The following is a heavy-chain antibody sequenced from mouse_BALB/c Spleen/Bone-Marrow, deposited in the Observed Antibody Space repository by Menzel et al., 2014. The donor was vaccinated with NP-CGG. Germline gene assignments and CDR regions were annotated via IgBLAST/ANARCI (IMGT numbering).Heavy chain of an antibody. Sequence: VQLQQSGPGLVKPSQSLSLTCSVTGYSITSGYYWNWIRQFPGNKLEWMGYISYDGSNNYNPSLKNRISITRDTSKNQFFLKLNSVTTEDTATYYGAREGIYDGYWDYAMDYWGQGTSVTVSS. CDR3: AREGIYDGYWDYAMDY. CDR1: GYSITSGYY. D-gene: IGHD2-3*01. J-gene: IGHJ4*01. CDR2: ISYDGSN. V-gene: IGHV3-6*02.